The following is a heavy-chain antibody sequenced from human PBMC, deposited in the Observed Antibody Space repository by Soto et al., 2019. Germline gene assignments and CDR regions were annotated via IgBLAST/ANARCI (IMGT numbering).Heavy chain of an antibody. J-gene: IGHJ4*02. D-gene: IGHD6-19*01. CDR2: TPGSGGSS. V-gene: IGHV3-23*01. Sequence: GGSLRLSCTASGFTFGDYAINWVRQVPGKGLEWVASTPGSGGSSYYADSVKGRFTISRDNSKNTLYLDLNSLKAEDTAMYYCARGGSTGWFYFDFWGQGTQVTVSS. CDR3: ARGGSTGWFYFDF. CDR1: GFTFGDYA.